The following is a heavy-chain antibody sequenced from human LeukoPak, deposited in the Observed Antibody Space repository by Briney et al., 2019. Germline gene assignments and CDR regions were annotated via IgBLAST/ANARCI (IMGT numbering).Heavy chain of an antibody. Sequence: SETLSLTCTVSGGSTSSYYWSWIRQPAGKGLEWIGRIYTSGSTNYNPSLKSRVTMSVDTSKNQFSLKLSSVTAADTAVYYCARGLYSWSWFDPWGQGTLVTVSS. V-gene: IGHV4-4*07. D-gene: IGHD1-1*01. CDR3: ARGLYSWSWFDP. CDR2: IYTSGST. CDR1: GGSTSSYY. J-gene: IGHJ5*02.